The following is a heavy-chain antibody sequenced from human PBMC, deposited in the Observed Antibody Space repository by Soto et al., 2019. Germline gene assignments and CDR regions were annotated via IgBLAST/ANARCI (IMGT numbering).Heavy chain of an antibody. J-gene: IGHJ4*02. V-gene: IGHV4-59*01. D-gene: IGHD2-21*01. CDR2: IYYSGST. Sequence: SETLSLTCTVSGDSISSYYWSWIRQPPGKGLEWIGYIYYSGSTNYNPSLKSRVTISVDTSKNQFSLKLSSVTAADTAVYYCARVWGYYFDYWGQGTLVTVSS. CDR1: GDSISSYY. CDR3: ARVWGYYFDY.